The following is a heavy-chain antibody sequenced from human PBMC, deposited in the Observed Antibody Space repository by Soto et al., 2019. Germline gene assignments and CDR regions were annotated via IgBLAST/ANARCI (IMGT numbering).Heavy chain of an antibody. D-gene: IGHD3-3*01. Sequence: ASVKVSCKASGYTFTGYYMHWVRQAPGQGLESMGWINPNSGGTNYAQKFQGWVTMTRDTSISTAYMELSRLRSDDTAVYYCARGGPILAVFDYWGQGTLVTVSS. V-gene: IGHV1-2*04. J-gene: IGHJ4*02. CDR1: GYTFTGYY. CDR3: ARGGPILAVFDY. CDR2: INPNSGGT.